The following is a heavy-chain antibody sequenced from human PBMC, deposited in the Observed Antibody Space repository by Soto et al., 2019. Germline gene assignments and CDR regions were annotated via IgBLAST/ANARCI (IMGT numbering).Heavy chain of an antibody. Sequence: GASVKVSCKASGYTFTSYDINWVRQAPGQRLEWMGWINADNGNTKYSQKFQGRFTISRDNSKNTVYLQMGSLRPEDMAVYYCARRARPDFYYMDVWGKGTTVTVSS. CDR3: ARRARPDFYYMDV. CDR2: INADNGNT. CDR1: GYTFTSYD. D-gene: IGHD6-6*01. J-gene: IGHJ6*03. V-gene: IGHV1-3*01.